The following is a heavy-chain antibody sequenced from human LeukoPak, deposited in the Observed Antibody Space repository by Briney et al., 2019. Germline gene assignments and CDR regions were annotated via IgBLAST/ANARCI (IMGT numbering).Heavy chain of an antibody. CDR3: ARHNPSIAAAGTPTFDY. Sequence: SETLSLTCAVSGYSISSGYYWGWIRPPPGKGLEWIGSICHSGSTYYNPSLKSRVTISVDTSKNQFSLKLSSVTAADTAVYYCARHNPSIAAAGTPTFDYWGQGTLVTVSS. CDR2: ICHSGST. D-gene: IGHD6-13*01. J-gene: IGHJ4*02. V-gene: IGHV4-38-2*01. CDR1: GYSISSGYY.